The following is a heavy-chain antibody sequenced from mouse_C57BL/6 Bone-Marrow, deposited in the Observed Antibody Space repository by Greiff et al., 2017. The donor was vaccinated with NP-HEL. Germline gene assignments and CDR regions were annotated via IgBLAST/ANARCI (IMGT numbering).Heavy chain of an antibody. J-gene: IGHJ1*03. CDR1: GYTFTSYG. V-gene: IGHV1-81*01. D-gene: IGHD6-1*01. CDR2: IYPRSGNT. CDR3: ARGSHLWYFDV. Sequence: VQLQQSGSELARPGASVKLSCKASGYTFTSYGISWVKQRTGQGLEWIGEIYPRSGNTYYNEKFKGKATLTADKSSSTAYMELRSLTSEDSAVYFCARGSHLWYFDVWGTGTTVTVSS.